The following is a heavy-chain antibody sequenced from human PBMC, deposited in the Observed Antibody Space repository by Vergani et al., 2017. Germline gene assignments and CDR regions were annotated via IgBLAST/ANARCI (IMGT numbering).Heavy chain of an antibody. CDR1: GFTFDDYT. D-gene: IGHD3-10*01. Sequence: EVQLVESGGVVVQPGGSLRLSCAASGFTFDDYTMHWVRQAPGKGLEWVSLISWDCGSTYYADSVKGRFTIPRDNSKNSLYLQMNSLRTEDTALYYCAKGIHRGDKLLWFGEFDYWGQGTLVTVSS. CDR2: ISWDCGST. V-gene: IGHV3-43*01. CDR3: AKGIHRGDKLLWFGEFDY. J-gene: IGHJ4*02.